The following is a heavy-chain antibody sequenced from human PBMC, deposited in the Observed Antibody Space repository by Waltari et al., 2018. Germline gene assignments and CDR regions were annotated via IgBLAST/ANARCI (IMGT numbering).Heavy chain of an antibody. V-gene: IGHV4-59*01. D-gene: IGHD3-3*01. Sequence: QVQLQESGPGLVTPSETLSLTCTVSGGSISSYYWSWIRQPPGKGLEWIGYIYYSGSTNYNPSLKSRVTISVDTSKNQFSLKLSSVTAADTAVYYCARVSTIFGVVISGDDAFDIWGQGTMVTVSS. CDR1: GGSISSYY. J-gene: IGHJ3*02. CDR3: ARVSTIFGVVISGDDAFDI. CDR2: IYYSGST.